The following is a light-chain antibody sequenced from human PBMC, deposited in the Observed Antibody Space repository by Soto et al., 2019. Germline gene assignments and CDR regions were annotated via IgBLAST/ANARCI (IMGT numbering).Light chain of an antibody. V-gene: IGKV3-11*01. Sequence: EIVLTQSPATLSLSPGERATLSCRASQSVRTFLAWYQQKPGQAPRLLIYDASKRATGIPDRFSGSGSGTDITLTISSLEPEDFAVYYCQQRSTWPPALSFGGGTKVEF. CDR2: DAS. J-gene: IGKJ4*01. CDR3: QQRSTWPPALS. CDR1: QSVRTF.